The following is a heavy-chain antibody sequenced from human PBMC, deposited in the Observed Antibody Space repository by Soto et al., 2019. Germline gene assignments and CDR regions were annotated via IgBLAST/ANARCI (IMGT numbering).Heavy chain of an antibody. CDR2: FDPEDGET. CDR3: ATGSITMVRGVPIYYYYYGMDV. J-gene: IGHJ6*02. Sequence: ASVKVSCKVSGYTLTELSMHWVRQAPGKGLEWMGGFDPEDGETIYAQKFQGRVTMTEDTSTDTAYMELSSLRSEDTAVYYCATGSITMVRGVPIYYYYYGMDVWGQGTTVTVS. V-gene: IGHV1-24*01. CDR1: GYTLTELS. D-gene: IGHD3-10*01.